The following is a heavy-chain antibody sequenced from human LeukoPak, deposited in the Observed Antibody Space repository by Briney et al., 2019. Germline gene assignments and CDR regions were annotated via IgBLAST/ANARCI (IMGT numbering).Heavy chain of an antibody. CDR3: AELGIPMIGGV. J-gene: IGHJ6*04. D-gene: IGHD3-10*02. Sequence: GGSLRLSCATSGFTFSDYDMHWVRQAPGKGLEWVSYISSSGSTIYYADSVKGRFTISRDNAKNSLYLQMNSLRAEDTAVYYCAELGIPMIGGVWGKGTTVTISS. CDR1: GFTFSDYD. V-gene: IGHV3-48*03. CDR2: ISSSGSTI.